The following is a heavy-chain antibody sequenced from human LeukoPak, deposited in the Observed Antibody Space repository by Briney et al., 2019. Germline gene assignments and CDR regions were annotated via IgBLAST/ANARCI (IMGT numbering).Heavy chain of an antibody. D-gene: IGHD2-2*01. V-gene: IGHV4-38-2*01. CDR3: ARKYCSSTSCYFPAFDI. CDR1: GYSISSGYY. CDR2: IYHSGST. J-gene: IGHJ3*02. Sequence: SETLSLTCAVSGYSISSGYYCGWIRQPPGKGLEWIGSIYHSGSTYYNPSLKSRVTISVDTSKNQFSLKLSSVTAADTAVYYCARKYCSSTSCYFPAFDIWGQGTMVTVSS.